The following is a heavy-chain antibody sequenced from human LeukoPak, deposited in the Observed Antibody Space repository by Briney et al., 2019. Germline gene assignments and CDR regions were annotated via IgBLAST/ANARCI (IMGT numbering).Heavy chain of an antibody. CDR3: ARGPSDYVRGSYRYGFDY. Sequence: PSETLSLTCAVYGGSFSGYYWSWIRQPPGKGLEWIGEINHSGSTNYNPSLKSRVTISVDTSKNQFSLKLSSVTAADTAVYYCARGPSDYVRGSYRYGFDYWGQGTLVTVSS. D-gene: IGHD3-16*02. J-gene: IGHJ4*02. V-gene: IGHV4-34*01. CDR1: GGSFSGYY. CDR2: INHSGST.